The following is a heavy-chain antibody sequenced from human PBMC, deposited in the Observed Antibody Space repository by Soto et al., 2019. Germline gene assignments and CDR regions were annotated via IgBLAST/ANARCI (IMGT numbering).Heavy chain of an antibody. CDR2: IIPIFGTA. D-gene: IGHD3-22*01. CDR3: ARDKAGSGYYFIFDY. V-gene: IGHV1-69*06. CDR1: GGTFSSYA. J-gene: IGHJ4*02. Sequence: SVKVSCKASGGTFSSYAISWVRQAPGQGLEWMGGIIPIFGTANYAQKFQGRVTITADKSTSTAYMELSSLRSEDTAVYYCARDKAGSGYYFIFDYWGQGTLVTVSS.